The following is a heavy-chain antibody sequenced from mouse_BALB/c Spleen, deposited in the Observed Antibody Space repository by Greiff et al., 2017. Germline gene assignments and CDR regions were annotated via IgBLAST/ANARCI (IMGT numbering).Heavy chain of an antibody. CDR3: AREYYGPLDY. CDR2: INSNGGST. D-gene: IGHD1-2*01. CDR1: GFTFSSYG. J-gene: IGHJ2*01. V-gene: IGHV5-6-3*01. Sequence: EVKLVESGGGLVQPGGSLKLSCAASGFTFSSYGMSWVRQTPDKRLELVATINSNGGSTYYPDSVKGRFTISRDNAKNTLYLQMSSLKSEDTAMYYCAREYYGPLDYWGQGTTLTVSS.